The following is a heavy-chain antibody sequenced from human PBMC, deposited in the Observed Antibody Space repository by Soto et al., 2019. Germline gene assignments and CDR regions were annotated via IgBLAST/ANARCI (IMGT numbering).Heavy chain of an antibody. D-gene: IGHD3-3*01. J-gene: IGHJ5*02. CDR2: ISSDGSST. V-gene: IGHV3-74*01. Sequence: GGSLRLSCAASGFTLSNYWMHWARQAPGKGLVWVSAISSDGSSTNYADSVKGRFTISRDNSKNTLYLQMNSLRAEDTAVYYCATIPIPWGQGTLVTVSS. CDR3: ATIPIP. CDR1: GFTLSNYW.